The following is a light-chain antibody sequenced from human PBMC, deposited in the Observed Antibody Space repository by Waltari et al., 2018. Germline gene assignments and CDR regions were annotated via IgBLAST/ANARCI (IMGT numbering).Light chain of an antibody. V-gene: IGKV3-20*01. CDR2: GAS. J-gene: IGKJ1*01. Sequence: SCRASQSVGRSLAWYQHKPGQAPRLLIYGASIRATGIPDRFSGGGSGTDFSLTINRLEPEDFAAYHCQHYVRLPVTFGQGTKVEIK. CDR1: QSVGRS. CDR3: QHYVRLPVT.